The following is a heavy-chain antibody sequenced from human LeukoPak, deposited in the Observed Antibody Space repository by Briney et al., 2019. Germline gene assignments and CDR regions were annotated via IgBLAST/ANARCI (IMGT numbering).Heavy chain of an antibody. Sequence: SETLALTCAVYGGSFSGYYWSGIRQPPGKGLEWIGEINHSGSTNYNPSLKRRVTISVDTSKNQFSLKLSSVTAADTAVSYCARGQRSICSSTSCPKIPSSGWYSYWGQGTLVTVSS. CDR3: ARGQRSICSSTSCPKIPSSGWYSY. CDR2: INHSGST. CDR1: GGSFSGYY. J-gene: IGHJ4*02. D-gene: IGHD2-2*01. V-gene: IGHV4-34*01.